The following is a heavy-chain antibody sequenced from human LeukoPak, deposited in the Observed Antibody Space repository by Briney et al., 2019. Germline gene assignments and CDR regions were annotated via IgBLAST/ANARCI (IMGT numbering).Heavy chain of an antibody. D-gene: IGHD3-9*01. J-gene: IGHJ4*02. Sequence: SETLSLTCAVYGGSFSGYYWSWIRQPPGKGLEWIGEINHSGSTNYNPSLKSRVTISVDTSKNQFSLKLSSVTAADTAVYYCARGFDWSLSMPFDYWGQGTLVTVSS. CDR3: ARGFDWSLSMPFDY. CDR1: GGSFSGYY. CDR2: INHSGST. V-gene: IGHV4-34*01.